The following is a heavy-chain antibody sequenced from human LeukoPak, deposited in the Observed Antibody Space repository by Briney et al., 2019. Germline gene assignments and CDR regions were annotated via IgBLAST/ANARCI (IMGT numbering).Heavy chain of an antibody. V-gene: IGHV4-59*01. CDR2: IYYSGST. D-gene: IGHD2-2*01. J-gene: IGHJ4*02. CDR1: GGSISSYY. Sequence: SETLSLTCTVSGGSISSYYWSWIRQPPGKGLEWIGYIYYSGSTNYNPSLKSRVTISVDTSKNQFSLKLSSVTAADTAVYYCARDTPGSSIDYWDQGTLVTVSS. CDR3: ARDTPGSSIDY.